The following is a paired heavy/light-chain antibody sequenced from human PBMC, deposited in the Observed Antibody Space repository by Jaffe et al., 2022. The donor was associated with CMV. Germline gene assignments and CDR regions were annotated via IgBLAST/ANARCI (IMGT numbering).Heavy chain of an antibody. V-gene: IGHV1-3*01. J-gene: IGHJ4*02. CDR1: GYPFASYT. D-gene: IGHD3-22*01. CDR3: ARENVDGYGYYFDY. CDR2: INAGNGNT. Sequence: QVQLVQSGAEVKKPGASVKVSCKASGYPFASYTMHWVHQARGQGLEWMGWINAGNGNTKYSQKFQGRVTITRDTSANTAYMELSSLRSEDTAVYYCARENVDGYGYYFDYWGQGTLVTVSS.
Light chain of an antibody. V-gene: IGKV1-39*01. J-gene: IGKJ1*01. CDR3: QQSYSTPWT. CDR1: QSISNY. CDR2: AAS. Sequence: DIQVTQSPSSLSASVGDTVTITCRTSQSISNYLNWYQQKPGKAPNLLIYAASSLQTGVPSRFSGSGSGTDFTLTISSLQPEDFTTYYCQQSYSTPWTFGQGTKVEVK.